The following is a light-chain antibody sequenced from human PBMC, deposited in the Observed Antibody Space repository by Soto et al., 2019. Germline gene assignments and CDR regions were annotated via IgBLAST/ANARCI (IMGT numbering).Light chain of an antibody. CDR2: GAS. Sequence: EIVLTQSPCTLSLSTGERATLSCRASQSVSSSYLAWYQQKPGQAPRLLIYGASSRATGIPDRFSGSGSGTDFTLTISRLEPEDVAVYYCQQYGSSLWTFGQGTKVDIK. J-gene: IGKJ1*01. CDR1: QSVSSSY. V-gene: IGKV3-20*01. CDR3: QQYGSSLWT.